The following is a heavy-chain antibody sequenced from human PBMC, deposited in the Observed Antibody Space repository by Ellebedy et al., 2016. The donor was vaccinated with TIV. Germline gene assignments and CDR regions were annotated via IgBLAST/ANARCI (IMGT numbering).Heavy chain of an antibody. V-gene: IGHV5-51*01. CDR2: IYLGDSDT. Sequence: KVSCKGSGYSFTSYWIGWVRQMPGKGLEWMGIIYLGDSDTRYSPSFQGQVTISADKSISTAYLQWSSLKASDPAMYYCARFISRFDPWGQGTLVTVSS. D-gene: IGHD3-10*01. CDR3: ARFISRFDP. J-gene: IGHJ5*02. CDR1: GYSFTSYW.